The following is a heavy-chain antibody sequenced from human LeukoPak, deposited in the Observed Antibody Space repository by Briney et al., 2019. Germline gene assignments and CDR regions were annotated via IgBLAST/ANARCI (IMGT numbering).Heavy chain of an antibody. Sequence: GGSLRLSCAASGFTFNSYEMSWVRQAPGKGLECVSYITSSGSTIYYADSVKGRFTISRDNAKSSRYLQMNSLRAEDTAVYYCARDRGSDWYDGFDIWGQGTMVTVSS. D-gene: IGHD6-19*01. V-gene: IGHV3-48*03. J-gene: IGHJ3*02. CDR1: GFTFNSYE. CDR3: ARDRGSDWYDGFDI. CDR2: ITSSGSTI.